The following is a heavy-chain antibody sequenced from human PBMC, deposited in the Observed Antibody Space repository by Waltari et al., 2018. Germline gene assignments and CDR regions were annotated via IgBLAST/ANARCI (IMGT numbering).Heavy chain of an antibody. CDR3: ATLGARYSTAFDV. CDR1: GSFYY. D-gene: IGHD2-15*01. CDR2: ASNSGST. Sequence: VQLQESGPVLVKPSETLSLTCTLSGSFYYLSWIRQPPGKGLESLCYASNSGSTYYNPSLQSRVTIFVGSSRNPFSLQLSSVTAADTAVYYCATLGARYSTAFDVWGQGTMVTVSS. V-gene: IGHV4-4*08. J-gene: IGHJ3*01.